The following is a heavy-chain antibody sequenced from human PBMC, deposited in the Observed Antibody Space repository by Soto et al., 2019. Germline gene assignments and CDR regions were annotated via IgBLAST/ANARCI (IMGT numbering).Heavy chain of an antibody. J-gene: IGHJ5*02. Sequence: GSLRLSCAASGFTFSDYYMSWIRQAPGKGLEWVSYISSSGSTIYYADSVKGRLTISRDNAKNSLYLQMNSLRAEDTAVYYCARDPYSSSWVLGWFDPWGQGTLVTVSS. V-gene: IGHV3-11*01. CDR2: ISSSGSTI. D-gene: IGHD6-13*01. CDR1: GFTFSDYY. CDR3: ARDPYSSSWVLGWFDP.